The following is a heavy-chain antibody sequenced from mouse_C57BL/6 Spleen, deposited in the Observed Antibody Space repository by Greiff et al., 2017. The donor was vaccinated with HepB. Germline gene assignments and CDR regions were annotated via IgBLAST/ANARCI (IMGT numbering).Heavy chain of an antibody. CDR3: ARKLGSSYGAY. CDR2: IDPSDSET. D-gene: IGHD1-1*01. CDR1: GYTFTSYW. J-gene: IGHJ3*01. Sequence: QVQLQQPGAELVRPGSSVKLSCKASGYTFTSYWMHWVKQRPIQGLEWIGNIDPSDSETHYNQKFKDKATLTVDKSSSTAYMQLSSLTSEDSAVYCCARKLGSSYGAYWGQGTLVTVSA. V-gene: IGHV1-52*01.